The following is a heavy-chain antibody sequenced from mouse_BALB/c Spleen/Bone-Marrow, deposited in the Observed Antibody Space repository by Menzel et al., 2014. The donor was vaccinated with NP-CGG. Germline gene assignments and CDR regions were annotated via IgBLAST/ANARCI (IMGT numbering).Heavy chain of an antibody. D-gene: IGHD1-2*01. Sequence: VQLKESGGGLVRPGGSLKLSCTASGFDFSRYWMSWVRQAPGKGLQWIGEINPESSTINYTPSLKDKFIISRDNAKNTLYLQMNKVRSEDTALYYCARLTYYGLSDYWGQGTTLTVSS. CDR1: GFDFSRYW. V-gene: IGHV4-1*02. CDR3: ARLTYYGLSDY. J-gene: IGHJ2*01. CDR2: INPESSTI.